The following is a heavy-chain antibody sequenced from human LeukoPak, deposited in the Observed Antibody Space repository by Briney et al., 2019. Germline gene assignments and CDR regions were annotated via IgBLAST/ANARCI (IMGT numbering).Heavy chain of an antibody. CDR1: GGSFSGYY. D-gene: IGHD6-19*01. CDR2: INHSGST. Sequence: SETLSLTCAVYGGSFSGYYWSWIRQPPGKGLEWIGEINHSGSTNYNPSLKSRVTISVDTSKNQFSLKLSSVTAADTAVYYCARGRGAAVAGTDWYFDLWGRGTLVTVSS. J-gene: IGHJ2*01. CDR3: ARGRGAAVAGTDWYFDL. V-gene: IGHV4-34*01.